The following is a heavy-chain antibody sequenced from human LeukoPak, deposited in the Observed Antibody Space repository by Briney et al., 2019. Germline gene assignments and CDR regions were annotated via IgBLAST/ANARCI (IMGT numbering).Heavy chain of an antibody. V-gene: IGHV4-34*01. CDR2: INHSGST. D-gene: IGHD3/OR15-3a*01. J-gene: IGHJ5*02. Sequence: PSETLSLTCAVYGGSFSGYYWSWIRQPPGKGLEWIGEINHSGSTNYNPSLKSRVTISVDTSKNQFSLKLSSVTAADTAVYYCARVWAGYLLNWFDPWGQGTLVTVSS. CDR3: ARVWAGYLLNWFDP. CDR1: GGSFSGYY.